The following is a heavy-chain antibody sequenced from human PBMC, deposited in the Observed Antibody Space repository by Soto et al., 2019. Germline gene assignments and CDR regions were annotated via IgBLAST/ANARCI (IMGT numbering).Heavy chain of an antibody. Sequence: ASVKVSCKASGGTFTSYYMHWVRQAPGQGLEWMGIINPSGGSTSYAQKFQGRVTMTRDTSTSTVYMELSSLRSEDTAVYYCARDIQDLQFSYYYYGMDVWGQGTTVTVSS. J-gene: IGHJ6*02. CDR3: ARDIQDLQFSYYYYGMDV. CDR1: GGTFTSYY. CDR2: INPSGGST. D-gene: IGHD4-4*01. V-gene: IGHV1-46*01.